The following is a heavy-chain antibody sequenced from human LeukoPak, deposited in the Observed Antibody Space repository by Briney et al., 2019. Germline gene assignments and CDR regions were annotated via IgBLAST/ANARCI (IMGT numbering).Heavy chain of an antibody. CDR3: AADRTYCSSTSCYNAFDM. V-gene: IGHV1-58*01. J-gene: IGHJ3*02. Sequence: ASVKVSCKASGFTFTSSAVQWVRQARGQRLEWIGWIVVSSGNTNYAQKFQERVTITRDMSTSTAYMELSSLRSEDTAVYYCAADRTYCSSTSCYNAFDMWGQGTMVSVSS. CDR1: GFTFTSSA. CDR2: IVVSSGNT. D-gene: IGHD2-2*02.